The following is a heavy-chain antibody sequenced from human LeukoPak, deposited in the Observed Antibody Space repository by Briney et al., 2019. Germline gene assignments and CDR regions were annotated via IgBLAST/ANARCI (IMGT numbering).Heavy chain of an antibody. CDR2: INPSGDNT. Sequence: ASVKVSCKASGYTFTDYFMNWVRQAPGQGLEWMGIINPSGDNTWYAQKFQGRVTMTRDMATSTDYMEVSSLRSEDTAVYYCARDNSVGDSAWWFDPWGQGTLVTVSS. D-gene: IGHD5-12*01. CDR3: ARDNSVGDSAWWFDP. CDR1: GYTFTDYF. J-gene: IGHJ5*02. V-gene: IGHV1-46*01.